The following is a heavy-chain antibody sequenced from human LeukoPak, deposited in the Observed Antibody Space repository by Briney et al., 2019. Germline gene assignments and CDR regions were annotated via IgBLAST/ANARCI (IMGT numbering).Heavy chain of an antibody. CDR1: GGSISSGNYY. CDR2: IYTSGST. D-gene: IGHD6-13*01. V-gene: IGHV4-61*02. J-gene: IGHJ4*02. CDR3: ARVGEQHHIDY. Sequence: SQTLSLTCTVSGGSISSGNYYWSWIRQPAGKGLEWIGRIYTSGSTNYNPSLRSRVTISVDTSKNQFSLKLSSVTAADTAVYYCARVGEQHHIDYWGQGTLVTVSS.